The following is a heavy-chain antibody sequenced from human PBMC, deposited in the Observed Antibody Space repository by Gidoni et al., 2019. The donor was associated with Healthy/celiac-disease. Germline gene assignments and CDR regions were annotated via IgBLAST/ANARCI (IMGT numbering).Heavy chain of an antibody. CDR1: GGSISRSSYY. V-gene: IGHV4-39*01. Sequence: QLQLQESDPGLVKPSETLSLTCTGSGGSISRSSYYWGWTRQPPGKGLEWIGSIYYSGSTYNNLSLKSRVTISVDTSKNQFSLKLSSVTAADTAVYYCARPDGRRGGNYFDLWGRGTLVTVSS. CDR2: IYYSGST. CDR3: ARPDGRRGGNYFDL. D-gene: IGHD2-15*01. J-gene: IGHJ2*01.